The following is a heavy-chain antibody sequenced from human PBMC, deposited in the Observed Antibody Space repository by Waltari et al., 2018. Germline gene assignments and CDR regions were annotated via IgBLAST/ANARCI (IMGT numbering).Heavy chain of an antibody. V-gene: IGHV3-21*01. Sequence: EVQLVESGGGLVKPGGSLRLSCAASGFTFSSYSMTWFRQAPGKGLEWVSSISSSSSYIYYADSVKGRFTISRDNAKNSLYLQMNSLRAEDTAVYYCANVYGDYYYYMDVWGKGTTVTVSS. CDR3: ANVYGDYYYYMDV. CDR1: GFTFSSYS. CDR2: ISSSSSYI. J-gene: IGHJ6*03. D-gene: IGHD4-17*01.